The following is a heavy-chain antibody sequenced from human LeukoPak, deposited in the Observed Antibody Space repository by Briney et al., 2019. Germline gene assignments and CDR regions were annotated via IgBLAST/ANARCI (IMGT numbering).Heavy chain of an antibody. Sequence: SGGSLRLSCAASGFTFSSYWMSWVRQAPGKGLEWVANIKQDGSEKYYADSVKGRFTISRDNSKNSLYLQMNSLRAEDTAVYYCATYSSLNRREFQYWGQGTLLTVSS. CDR1: GFTFSSYW. D-gene: IGHD3-22*01. CDR3: ATYSSLNRREFQY. V-gene: IGHV3-7*01. J-gene: IGHJ1*01. CDR2: IKQDGSEK.